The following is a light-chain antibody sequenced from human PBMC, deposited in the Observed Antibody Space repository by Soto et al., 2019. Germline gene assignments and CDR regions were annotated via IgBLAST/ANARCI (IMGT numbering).Light chain of an antibody. CDR2: SNY. V-gene: IGLV1-44*01. J-gene: IGLJ3*02. Sequence: QSVLTQPPSASGTPGQRVTISCSGSSSNIESNTVTWYQQLPGTAPKLVIYSNYDRPSGVPDRFSGSTSGTSASLVIRGLQSEDEADYYCQVWDSSSDPWVFGGGTQLTVL. CDR3: QVWDSSSDPWV. CDR1: SSNIESNT.